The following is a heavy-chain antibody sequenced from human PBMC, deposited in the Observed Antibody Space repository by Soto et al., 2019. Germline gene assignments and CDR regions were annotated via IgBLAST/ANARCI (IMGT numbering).Heavy chain of an antibody. CDR1: GGTFSSYA. CDR2: IIPIFGTA. CDR3: ARGYGSGSNYYYGMDV. J-gene: IGHJ6*02. V-gene: IGHV1-69*13. D-gene: IGHD3-10*01. Sequence: SVKVSCKASGGTFSSYAISWVRQAPGQGLEWMGGIIPIFGTANYAQKFQGRVTITADESTSTAYMELSSLRSEDTAVYYCARGYGSGSNYYYGMDVWGQGTTVTVSS.